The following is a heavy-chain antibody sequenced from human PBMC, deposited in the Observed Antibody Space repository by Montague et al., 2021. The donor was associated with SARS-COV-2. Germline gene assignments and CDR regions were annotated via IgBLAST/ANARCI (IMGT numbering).Heavy chain of an antibody. D-gene: IGHD2/OR15-2a*01. J-gene: IGHJ4*02. CDR2: IYWDDDT. V-gene: IGHV2-5*02. CDR1: GFSLSSSGVG. CDR3: AHIRRMYYFDD. Sequence: PALGKPTQTLTLTCTFSGFSLSSSGVGVGWIRQPPGKAPEWLALIYWDDDTRYSPPLKSRLIVTKGTSKNQVVLTLTNMDTVDTATYFCAHIRRMYYFDDWGQGTLVTVSS.